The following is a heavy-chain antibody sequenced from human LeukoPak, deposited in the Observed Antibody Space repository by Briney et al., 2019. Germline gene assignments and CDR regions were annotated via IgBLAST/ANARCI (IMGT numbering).Heavy chain of an antibody. Sequence: SGPTLVNPTQTLTLTCTFSGFSLSTSGVGVGWIRQPPGKALEWLALIYWNDDKRSSPSLKSRLTITKDTSKNQVVLTMTNLDPVDTATYYCAHYGTLATAWSGAFDIWGQGTMVTVSS. V-gene: IGHV2-5*01. D-gene: IGHD5-18*01. CDR2: IYWNDDK. J-gene: IGHJ3*02. CDR3: AHYGTLATAWSGAFDI. CDR1: GFSLSTSGVG.